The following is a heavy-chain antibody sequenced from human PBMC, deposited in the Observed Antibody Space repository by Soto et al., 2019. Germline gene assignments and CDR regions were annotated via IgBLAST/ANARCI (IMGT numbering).Heavy chain of an antibody. D-gene: IGHD6-13*01. CDR1: GGSFSGYY. J-gene: IGHJ4*02. CDR3: ARFGYSSSWYRGYYFDY. V-gene: IGHV4-34*01. CDR2: INHSGST. Sequence: SETLSLTCAVYGGSFSGYYWSWIRQPPGKGLEWIGEINHSGSTNYNPSLKSRVTISVDTSKNQFSLKLSSVTAADTAVYYCARFGYSSSWYRGYYFDYWGQGTLVTVSS.